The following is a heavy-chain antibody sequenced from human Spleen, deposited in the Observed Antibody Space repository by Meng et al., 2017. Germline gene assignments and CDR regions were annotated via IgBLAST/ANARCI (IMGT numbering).Heavy chain of an antibody. CDR2: ISSAGHVT. CDR3: ARTSPYYYDSSGYYNWYFDL. CDR1: GFTFYSFA. J-gene: IGHJ2*01. V-gene: IGHV3-21*01. D-gene: IGHD3-22*01. Sequence: GGSLRLSCAASGFTFYSFAMNWVRQAPGKGLEWVSSISSAGHVTFDADTLKGRFSISRDNAKNSLYLQMNSLRAEDTAVYYCARTSPYYYDSSGYYNWYFDLWGRGTLVTVSS.